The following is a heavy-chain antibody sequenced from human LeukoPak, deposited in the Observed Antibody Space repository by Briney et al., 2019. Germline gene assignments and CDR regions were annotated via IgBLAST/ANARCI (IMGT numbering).Heavy chain of an antibody. CDR3: ARVGYGSGYMDV. D-gene: IGHD3-10*01. Sequence: SVKVSCKASGGTFSSYAISWVRQAPGQGLEWMGGIIPIFGTANYAQKFQGRVTITTDESTSTAYMELSSLRSEDTAVYYCARVGYGSGYMDVWGKGTTVTVSS. CDR2: IIPIFGTA. V-gene: IGHV1-69*05. J-gene: IGHJ6*03. CDR1: GGTFSSYA.